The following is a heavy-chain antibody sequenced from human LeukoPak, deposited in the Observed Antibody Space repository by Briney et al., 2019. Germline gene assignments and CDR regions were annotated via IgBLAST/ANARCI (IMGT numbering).Heavy chain of an antibody. V-gene: IGHV4-4*07. J-gene: IGHJ4*02. CDR1: GGSISSYY. Sequence: SETLSLTCTVSGGSISSYYWSWIRQPAGKGLEWIGRIYTSGSTNYNPSLKSRVTMSVDTSKNQFSLKLSSVTAADTAVYYCARELPYYDYVWGSSYFDYWGQGTLVTVSS. CDR3: ARELPYYDYVWGSSYFDY. CDR2: IYTSGST. D-gene: IGHD3-16*01.